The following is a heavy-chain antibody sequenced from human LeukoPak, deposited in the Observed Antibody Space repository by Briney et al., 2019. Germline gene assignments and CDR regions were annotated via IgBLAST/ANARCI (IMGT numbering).Heavy chain of an antibody. V-gene: IGHV4-34*01. CDR1: GGSFSGYY. J-gene: IGHJ4*02. Sequence: SETLSLTCAVYGGSFSGYYWSWIRQPPGKGLEWIGEINHSGSTNYNPSLKNRVTISVDTSKNQFSLKLSSVTAADTAVYYCARVSFNGRNDYWGQGTLVTVSS. CDR3: ARVSFNGRNDY. CDR2: INHSGST.